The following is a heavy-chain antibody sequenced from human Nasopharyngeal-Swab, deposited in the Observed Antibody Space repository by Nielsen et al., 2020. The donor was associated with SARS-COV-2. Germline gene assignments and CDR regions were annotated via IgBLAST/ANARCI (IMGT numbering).Heavy chain of an antibody. V-gene: IGHV1-18*04. CDR1: GYTFTSYG. Sequence: ASVKVSCKASGYTFTSYGINWVRQAPGQGLEGMGWISAHNGNTKYAQKWQGRVTMTTDTSTSTAYMELRSLRSDDTAVYYCASGGYYDTSGYFFDFWGQGTMVTVSS. D-gene: IGHD3-22*01. J-gene: IGHJ3*01. CDR2: ISAHNGNT. CDR3: ASGGYYDTSGYFFDF.